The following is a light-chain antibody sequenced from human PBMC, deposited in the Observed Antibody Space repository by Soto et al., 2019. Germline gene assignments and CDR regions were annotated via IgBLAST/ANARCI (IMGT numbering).Light chain of an antibody. Sequence: IQMTQSHSTLSASVGDRVVITCRASQNINKWLAWYQQKPGKAPKFLIYDASTLETGVPSRFSGSGSGTEFTLTISSLQPDDFATYYCQRYNGYSRTFGQGTKV. J-gene: IGKJ1*01. CDR1: QNINKW. V-gene: IGKV1-5*01. CDR3: QRYNGYSRT. CDR2: DAS.